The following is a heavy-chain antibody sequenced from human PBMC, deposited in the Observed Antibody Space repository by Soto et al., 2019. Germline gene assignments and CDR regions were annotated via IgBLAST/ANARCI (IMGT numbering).Heavy chain of an antibody. CDR1: GFTFSSYA. CDR2: ISGSGGST. Sequence: SGGSLRLSCAASGFTFSSYAMSWVRQAPGKGLEWVSAISGSGGSTYYADSVKGRFTISRDNSKNTLYLQMNSLRAEDTAVYYCAKSRGGYSDAFDIWGQGTMVTVSS. CDR3: AKSRGGYSDAFDI. J-gene: IGHJ3*02. D-gene: IGHD5-18*01. V-gene: IGHV3-23*01.